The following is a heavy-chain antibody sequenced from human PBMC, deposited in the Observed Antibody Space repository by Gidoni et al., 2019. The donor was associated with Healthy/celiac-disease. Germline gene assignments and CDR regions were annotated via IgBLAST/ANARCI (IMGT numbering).Heavy chain of an antibody. D-gene: IGHD3-3*01. CDR2: ISGSGGST. J-gene: IGHJ6*03. CDR1: GFTFSSYA. V-gene: IGHV3-23*01. CDR3: AKSHGGFWSGYYYYYYYYMDV. Sequence: EVQLLESGGGLVQPGGSLRLSCAASGFTFSSYAMSWVRQAPGKGLEWVSAISGSGGSTYYADSVKGRFTISRDNSKNTLYLQMNSLRAEDTAVYYCAKSHGGFWSGYYYYYYYYMDVWGKGTTVTVSS.